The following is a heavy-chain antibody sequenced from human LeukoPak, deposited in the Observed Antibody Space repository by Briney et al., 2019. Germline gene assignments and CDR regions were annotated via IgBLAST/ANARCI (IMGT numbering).Heavy chain of an antibody. V-gene: IGHV2-26*01. J-gene: IGHJ4*02. CDR3: ARISRNAMDGYKIPNFDY. Sequence: SGPVLVKPTETLTLTCTVSGFSLSNARMGVSWIRQPPQKALEWLAHIFSNDEKSYSTSLKSRLTISKDTSKSQVVLTMTNMDPVDKATYYCARISRNAMDGYKIPNFDYWGQGTLVTASS. CDR2: IFSNDEK. CDR1: GFSLSNARMG. D-gene: IGHD5-24*01.